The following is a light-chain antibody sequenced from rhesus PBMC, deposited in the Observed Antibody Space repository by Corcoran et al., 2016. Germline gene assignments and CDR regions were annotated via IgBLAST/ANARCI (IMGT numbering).Light chain of an antibody. CDR3: QHYSHTPFT. CDR2: GEF. V-gene: IGKV1S17*01. CDR1: QGIAND. Sequence: DIQMTQSPSSLSASVGDRVTITCRASQGIANDLAWYQQKPGETPKPLIYGEFSLESGIPSRFSGSGSGTDFSLTLSSLQSEDFATYYYQHYSHTPFTFGPGTKLDIK. J-gene: IGKJ3*01.